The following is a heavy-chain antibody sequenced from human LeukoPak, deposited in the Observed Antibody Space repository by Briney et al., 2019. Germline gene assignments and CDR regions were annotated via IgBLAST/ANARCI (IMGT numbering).Heavy chain of an antibody. Sequence: SETLSLTCTVSGGSISSNYWSWIRQPPGKGLEWIGYIHYSGSTNYNPSLKSRVTISIDTSKNQFSLRLTSVTAADTAAYYCARHHLGGTSWFDPWGQGTLVTVSS. D-gene: IGHD1-7*01. J-gene: IGHJ5*02. CDR1: GGSISSNY. CDR3: ARHHLGGTSWFDP. CDR2: IHYSGST. V-gene: IGHV4-59*08.